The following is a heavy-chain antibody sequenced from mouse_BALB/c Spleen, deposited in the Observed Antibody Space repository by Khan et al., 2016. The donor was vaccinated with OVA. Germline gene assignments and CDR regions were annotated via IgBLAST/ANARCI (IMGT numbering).Heavy chain of an antibody. CDR2: IFPGNSDT. CDR1: GYTFTNYW. Sequence: VQLKQSGTVLARPGASVKMSCKSSGYTFTNYWMHWVKQRPGQCLEWIGTIFPGNSDTNYNQKFTGKAKLTAVTSTSTAYMELSSLTNEDSAVYYCARNGFGNYEIWDYWGQGTTLTVSS. V-gene: IGHV1-5*01. CDR3: ARNGFGNYEIWDY. J-gene: IGHJ2*01. D-gene: IGHD2-1*01.